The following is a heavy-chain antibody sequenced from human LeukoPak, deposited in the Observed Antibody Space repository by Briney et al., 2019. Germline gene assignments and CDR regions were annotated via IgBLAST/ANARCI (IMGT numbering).Heavy chain of an antibody. D-gene: IGHD3-22*01. CDR3: ARSADYYDSPWFDP. V-gene: IGHV1-8*03. Sequence: GASVKVSCKASGGTFSSYAISWVRQAPGQGLEWMGWMNPNSGNTGYAQKFQGRVTITRNTSISTAYMELSSLRSENTAVYYCARSADYYDSPWFDPWGQGTLVTVSS. CDR2: MNPNSGNT. J-gene: IGHJ5*02. CDR1: GGTFSSYA.